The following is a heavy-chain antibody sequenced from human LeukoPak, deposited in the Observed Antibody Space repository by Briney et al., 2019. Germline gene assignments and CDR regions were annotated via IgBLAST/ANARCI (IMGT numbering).Heavy chain of an antibody. CDR2: ISYDGSNK. Sequence: QSGGSLRLSCAASGFTFSSYGMHWVRQAPGKGLEWVAVISYDGSNKYYADSVKGRFTISRDNSKNTLYLQMNSLRAEDTAVYYCAKLGIAAAGEYFDYWGQGTLVTVSS. CDR1: GFTFSSYG. J-gene: IGHJ4*02. D-gene: IGHD6-13*01. CDR3: AKLGIAAAGEYFDY. V-gene: IGHV3-30*18.